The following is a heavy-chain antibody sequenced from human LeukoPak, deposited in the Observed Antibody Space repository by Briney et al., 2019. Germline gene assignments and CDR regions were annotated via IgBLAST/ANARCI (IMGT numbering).Heavy chain of an antibody. CDR3: ARLGGGYTVGSY. V-gene: IGHV3-7*01. CDR1: GSTLSSYW. J-gene: IGHJ4*02. Sequence: GGSLSLSFAPPGSTLSSYWMSWARRAQGKGLKGVANIKQDGSEKYYVDSVKGRFTISRDNAKNSLYLQMNSLRAEDTAVYYCARLGGGYTVGSYWGQGTLVTVSS. D-gene: IGHD2-15*01. CDR2: IKQDGSEK.